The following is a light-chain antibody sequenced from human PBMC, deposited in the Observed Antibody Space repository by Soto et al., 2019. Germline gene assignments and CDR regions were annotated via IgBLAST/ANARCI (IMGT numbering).Light chain of an antibody. V-gene: IGKV1-12*01. CDR3: QQSYTTPLT. Sequence: DIQMTQSPSSVSASVGDSVTMTCRASQGITNGLAWYQQKPGKAPKPLIYGASSLQSGVPSRFSGGGSGTEFILTITGLQTEDSATYYCQQSYTTPLTFGGGTKVEI. CDR1: QGITNG. J-gene: IGKJ4*01. CDR2: GAS.